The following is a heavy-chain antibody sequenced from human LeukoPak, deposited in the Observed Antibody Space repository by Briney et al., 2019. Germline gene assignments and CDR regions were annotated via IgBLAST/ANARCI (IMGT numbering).Heavy chain of an antibody. V-gene: IGHV3-23*01. CDR2: VSAGGNGT. CDR3: AKDARGIGEAGWAGYVHS. J-gene: IGHJ4*02. Sequence: GGSLRLSCSASGFTVTNFAMTWVGQAPGKGLEWVSSVSAGGNGTYYADSVKGRFTISRDNSKNTVYLQMNSLRAEDTAIYYCAKDARGIGEAGWAGYVHSLAQGTLVTVSS. CDR1: GFTVTNFA. D-gene: IGHD5-12*01.